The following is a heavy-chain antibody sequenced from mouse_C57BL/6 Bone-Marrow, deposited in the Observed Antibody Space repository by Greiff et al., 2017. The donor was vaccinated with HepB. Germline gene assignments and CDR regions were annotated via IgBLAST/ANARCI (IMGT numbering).Heavy chain of an antibody. CDR1: GYTFTSYG. CDR2: IYPRSGNT. V-gene: IGHV1-81*01. Sequence: VQLQQSGAELARPGASVKLSCKASGYTFTSYGISWVKQRTGQGLEWIGEIYPRSGNTYYNEKFKGKATLTADKASSTEYMELRSLTSEDSAVYFCARRGYNAMDYWGKGTSVTGSS. J-gene: IGHJ4*01. CDR3: ARRGYNAMDY.